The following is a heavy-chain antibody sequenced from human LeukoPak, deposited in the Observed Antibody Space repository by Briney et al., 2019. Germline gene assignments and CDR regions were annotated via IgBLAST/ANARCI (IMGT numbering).Heavy chain of an antibody. CDR1: GFTFSGYP. J-gene: IGHJ4*02. CDR2: ISYDGSNK. CDR3: GRETPYTPLRAPGH. Sequence: GRSLRLSCAASGFTFSGYPIHWVRQAPGKGLEWVAVISYDGSNKYYADSVKGRFTISRDNSKNTLYLQMNSLRAEDTAVYYCGRETPYTPLRAPGHWGQGTLVTVSS. D-gene: IGHD2-2*02. V-gene: IGHV3-30-3*01.